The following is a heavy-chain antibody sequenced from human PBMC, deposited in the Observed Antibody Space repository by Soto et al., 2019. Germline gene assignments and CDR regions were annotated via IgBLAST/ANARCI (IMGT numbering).Heavy chain of an antibody. V-gene: IGHV4-31*03. CDR2: IYYSGST. CDR3: AREGVVVVPAAQSRMAFDI. CDR1: GGSISSGGYY. J-gene: IGHJ3*02. D-gene: IGHD2-2*01. Sequence: PSETLSVTCTGSGGSISSGGYYWSWIRQHPGKGLEWIGYIYYSGSTYYNPSLKSRVTISVDTSKNHFSLKLSSVTAADTAVYYCAREGVVVVPAAQSRMAFDIWGQGTMVTVSS.